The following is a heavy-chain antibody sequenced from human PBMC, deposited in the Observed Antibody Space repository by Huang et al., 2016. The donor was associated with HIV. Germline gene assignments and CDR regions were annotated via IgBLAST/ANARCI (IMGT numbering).Heavy chain of an antibody. V-gene: IGHV3-30-3*01. CDR1: RFTFINYA. CDR3: ARDLWLRDLYYYYYMDV. J-gene: IGHJ6*03. Sequence: QVQLVESGGGVVKHGRSLSISCAASRFTFINYAMHWVRKAPGKGRGLVAVIAYDGSNTYYADSVKGRFTISRDNSKNTLYLQMNSLRAEDTAVYYCARDLWLRDLYYYYYMDVWGKGTTVTVSS. D-gene: IGHD5-12*01. CDR2: IAYDGSNT.